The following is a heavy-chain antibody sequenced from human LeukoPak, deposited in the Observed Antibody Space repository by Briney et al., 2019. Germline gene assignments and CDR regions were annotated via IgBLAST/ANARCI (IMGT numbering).Heavy chain of an antibody. J-gene: IGHJ4*02. CDR3: ARSGSTDFDY. D-gene: IGHD5-12*01. V-gene: IGHV4-30-2*01. CDR2: IYHSGRA. CDR1: GGSVSSGGYS. Sequence: SQTLSLTCAVSGGSVSSGGYSWSWIRQPPENGLEWIGYIYHSGRASYNPSLKSRVTISLDRSRDHVSLNLTSVTAADTAVYYCARSGSTDFDYWGQGTLVTVSS.